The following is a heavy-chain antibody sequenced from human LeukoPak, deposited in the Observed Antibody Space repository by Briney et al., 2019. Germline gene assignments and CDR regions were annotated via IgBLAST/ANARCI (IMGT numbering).Heavy chain of an antibody. Sequence: ASVKVSCKASGYTFTKYAIHWVRQAPGHRLEWMGWITADDGDTKYSEDLQGRVTITSDTSASTAYMELRSLRSDDTAVYYCAREAMVRGVPPDYWGQGTLVTVSS. CDR2: ITADDGDT. CDR3: AREAMVRGVPPDY. D-gene: IGHD3-10*01. J-gene: IGHJ4*02. V-gene: IGHV1-3*01. CDR1: GYTFTKYA.